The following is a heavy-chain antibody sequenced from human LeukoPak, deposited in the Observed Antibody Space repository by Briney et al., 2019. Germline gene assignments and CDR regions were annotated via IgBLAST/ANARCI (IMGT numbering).Heavy chain of an antibody. CDR1: GYTFTSYG. Sequence: GASVKVSCKASGYTFTSYGISWVRQAPGQGLEWMGWISAYNGNTNYAQKLQGRVTVTTDTSTSTAYMELRSLRSDDTAVYYCAKFFGVVAPDYYGMDVWGQGTTVTVSS. D-gene: IGHD3-3*01. V-gene: IGHV1-18*01. J-gene: IGHJ6*02. CDR2: ISAYNGNT. CDR3: AKFFGVVAPDYYGMDV.